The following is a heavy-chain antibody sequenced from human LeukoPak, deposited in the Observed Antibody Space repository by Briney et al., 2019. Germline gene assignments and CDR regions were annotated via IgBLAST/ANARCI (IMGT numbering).Heavy chain of an antibody. CDR2: INPNSGGT. Sequence: ASVKVSCKASGYTFTGYYMHWVRQAPGQGLEWMGWINPNSGGTNYAQKFQGRVTMTRDTSTSTAYMELSRLRSDDTAVYYCARSEDYYDSSGYYYPGAFDIWGQGTMVTVSS. CDR3: ARSEDYYDSSGYYYPGAFDI. CDR1: GYTFTGYY. J-gene: IGHJ3*02. V-gene: IGHV1-2*02. D-gene: IGHD3-22*01.